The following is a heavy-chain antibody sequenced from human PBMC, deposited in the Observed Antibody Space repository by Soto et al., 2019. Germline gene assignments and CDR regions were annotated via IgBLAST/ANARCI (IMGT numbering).Heavy chain of an antibody. Sequence: GASVKVSCKASGGTFSSYAISWVRQAPGQGLEWMGGIIPIFGTANYAQKFQGRVTITADESTSTAYMELSSLRSEDTAVYYCARDQRLTIPLAARHYYYYGMDVWGQGTTVTVSS. D-gene: IGHD6-6*01. CDR3: ARDQRLTIPLAARHYYYYGMDV. CDR1: GGTFSSYA. CDR2: IIPIFGTA. J-gene: IGHJ6*02. V-gene: IGHV1-69*13.